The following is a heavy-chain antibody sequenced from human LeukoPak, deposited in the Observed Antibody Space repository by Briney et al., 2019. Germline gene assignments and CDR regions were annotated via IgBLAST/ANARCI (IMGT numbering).Heavy chain of an antibody. J-gene: IGHJ4*02. CDR3: ARTKYSSGWYVVRSGDPFDY. D-gene: IGHD6-19*01. CDR1: GGSISSGDYY. Sequence: SQTLSLTCTVSGGSISSGDYYWSWIRQPPGKGLEWTGYIYYSGSTYYHPSLKSRVTISVDTSKNQFSLRLSSVTAADTAVYYCARTKYSSGWYVVRSGDPFDYWGQGTLVTVSS. V-gene: IGHV4-30-4*08. CDR2: IYYSGST.